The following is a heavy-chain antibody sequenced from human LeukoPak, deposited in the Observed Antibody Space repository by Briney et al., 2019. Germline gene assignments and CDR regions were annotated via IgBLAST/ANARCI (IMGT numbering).Heavy chain of an antibody. J-gene: IGHJ4*02. D-gene: IGHD1-26*01. V-gene: IGHV3-23*01. CDR1: GFTFSSYA. CDR2: ISGSGGST. CDR3: AKDLEVGRWELIIDY. Sequence: PGGSLRLSCAASGFTFSSYAMSWVRQAPGKGLEWVSAISGSGGSTYYADSVKGRFTTSRDNSKNTLYLQMNSLRAEDTAVYYCAKDLEVGRWELIIDYWGQGTLVTVSS.